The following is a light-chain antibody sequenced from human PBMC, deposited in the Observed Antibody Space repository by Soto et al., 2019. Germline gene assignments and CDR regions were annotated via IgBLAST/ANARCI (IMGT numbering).Light chain of an antibody. CDR3: HQRSSWPRGT. J-gene: IGKJ1*01. Sequence: EIVLTQSPGTLSLSPGERATLSCRASQSLANSFIAWYQQKPGQAPRLLIYDASNRATGVSARFSGSGSGTDFTLTISSLEPEDFAVYYCHQRSSWPRGTFGQGTKVDIK. CDR1: QSLANSF. V-gene: IGKV3-11*01. CDR2: DAS.